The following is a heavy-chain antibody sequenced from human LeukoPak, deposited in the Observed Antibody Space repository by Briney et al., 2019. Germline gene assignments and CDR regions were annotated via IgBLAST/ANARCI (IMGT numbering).Heavy chain of an antibody. CDR3: ASVLWFGDYYMDV. CDR1: GFTFSSYS. CDR2: ISSSSYI. J-gene: IGHJ6*03. D-gene: IGHD3-10*01. Sequence: GGSLRLSCAASGFTFSSYSMNWVRQAPGKGLEWVSSISSSSYIYYADSVKGRFTISRDNAKNSLYLQMNSLRAEDTAVYYCASVLWFGDYYMDVWGKGTTVTVSS. V-gene: IGHV3-21*01.